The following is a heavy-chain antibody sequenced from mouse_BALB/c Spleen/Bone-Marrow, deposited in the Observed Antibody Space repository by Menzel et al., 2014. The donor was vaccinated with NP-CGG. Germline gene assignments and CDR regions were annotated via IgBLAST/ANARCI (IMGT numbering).Heavy chain of an antibody. Sequence: EVQLQESGPELVKPGASMKISCKASGYSFTGYTMNWVKQSHGKNLEWIGLINPYNGGTSYNQKFKGKATLTVDKSSTTSYIDLLTLTSEHSAVYYFAKGCYSHYYAIDYFGQRTSVTFSS. CDR3: AKGCYSHYYAIDY. V-gene: IGHV1S135*01. CDR2: INPYNGGT. J-gene: IGHJ4*01. D-gene: IGHD2-12*01. CDR1: GYSFTGYT.